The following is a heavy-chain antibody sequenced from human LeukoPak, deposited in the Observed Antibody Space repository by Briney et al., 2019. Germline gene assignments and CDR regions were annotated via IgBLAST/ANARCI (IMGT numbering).Heavy chain of an antibody. CDR2: ISDIGGRS. J-gene: IGHJ4*02. D-gene: IGHD3-22*01. CDR3: AKRGVVIRVILVGFHTEAYYFDS. V-gene: IGHV3-23*01. CDR1: GITLNNYG. Sequence: PGGSLRLAWSVAGITLNNYGMSWVRQAPGEWRGWVAVISDIGGRSKYADSVKGRFTISRANPKNTLYLQMNSMRAEDTAVYFCAKRGVVIRVILVGFHTEAYYFDSWGQGALVTVSS.